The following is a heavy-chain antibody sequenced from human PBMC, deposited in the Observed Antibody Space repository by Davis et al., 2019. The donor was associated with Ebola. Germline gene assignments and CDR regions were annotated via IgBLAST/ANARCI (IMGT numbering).Heavy chain of an antibody. CDR3: ARLKSNHYDSSGYYLDY. Sequence: GESLKISCKGPGYSFTSYWIGCVRQMPGKGLEWIGIIYAGDSATRYSPSFQGQVTITADKSISTAYLQWSSLKASDTAMYYCARLKSNHYDSSGYYLDYWGQGTLVTVSS. CDR1: GYSFTSYW. J-gene: IGHJ4*02. D-gene: IGHD3-22*01. CDR2: IYAGDSAT. V-gene: IGHV5-51*01.